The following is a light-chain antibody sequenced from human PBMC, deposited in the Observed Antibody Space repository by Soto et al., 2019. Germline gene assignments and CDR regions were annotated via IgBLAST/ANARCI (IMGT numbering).Light chain of an antibody. CDR2: DAS. J-gene: IGKJ1*01. CDR1: QTIGSW. CDR3: QQYNSYSGM. V-gene: IGKV1-5*01. Sequence: DIEMTQSPSTLSSSVGDRVTVTCRASQTIGSWLAWYQQKPGRAPKLLIFDASSSESGVPSRFSGNGSGTEFPLTISGLQADYVASYYCQQYNSYSGMFGRGTKVDIK.